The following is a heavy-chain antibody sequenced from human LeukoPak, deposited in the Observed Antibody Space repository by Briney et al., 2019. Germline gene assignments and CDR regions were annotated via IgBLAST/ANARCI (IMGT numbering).Heavy chain of an antibody. Sequence: SETLSLTCAVYGGSFSGYYWSWIRQPPGKGLEWIGEINHSGSTNYNPSLKSRVTISVATSKNQFSLKLSSVTAADTAVYYCARGPGCSSTSCYRIYNWFDPWGQGTLVTVSS. V-gene: IGHV4-34*01. CDR3: ARGPGCSSTSCYRIYNWFDP. D-gene: IGHD2-2*02. J-gene: IGHJ5*02. CDR1: GGSFSGYY. CDR2: INHSGST.